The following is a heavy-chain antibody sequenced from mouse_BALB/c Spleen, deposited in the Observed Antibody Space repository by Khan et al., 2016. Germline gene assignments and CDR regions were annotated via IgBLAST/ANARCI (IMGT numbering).Heavy chain of an antibody. CDR1: GYTFSDYE. D-gene: IGHD2-1*01. V-gene: IGHV1-15*01. Sequence: QVQLQQPGAELVRPGASVTLSCKVSGYTFSDYEMHWVKQTPVHGLEWIGAIDPETGGTAYNQKFKGQATLTAGRSSSTAYMELRSLTSEDSAVYYCTRKGIFYGNYDFDSWGQGTTLTVSS. CDR3: TRKGIFYGNYDFDS. J-gene: IGHJ2*01. CDR2: IDPETGGT.